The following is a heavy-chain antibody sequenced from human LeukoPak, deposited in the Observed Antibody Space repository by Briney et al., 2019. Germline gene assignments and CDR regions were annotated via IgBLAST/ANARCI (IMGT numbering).Heavy chain of an antibody. J-gene: IGHJ6*03. CDR1: GYRFTSYW. CDR3: ARLWEWLDLDYYYYYYMDV. D-gene: IGHD3-3*01. CDR2: IYPGDSDT. Sequence: GESLKISCKGSGYRFTSYWIGWVRQMPGKGLEGMGIIYPGDSDTRYSPSFQGQVTISADKSISTAYLQWSSLKASDTAMYYCARLWEWLDLDYYYYYYMDVWGKGTTVTVSS. V-gene: IGHV5-51*01.